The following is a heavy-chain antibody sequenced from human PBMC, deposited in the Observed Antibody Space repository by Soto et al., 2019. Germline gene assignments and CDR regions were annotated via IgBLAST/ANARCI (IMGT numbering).Heavy chain of an antibody. Sequence: ASVKVSCKASGYTFTSYCMHWVRQAPGQGLEWMGIINPSGGSTSYAQKFQGRVTMTRDTSTSTVYMELSSLRSEDTAVYYCARDPPLPGYSTGGAFDIWGQGTMVTVSS. J-gene: IGHJ3*02. CDR2: INPSGGST. CDR3: ARDPPLPGYSTGGAFDI. V-gene: IGHV1-46*01. D-gene: IGHD6-25*01. CDR1: GYTFTSYC.